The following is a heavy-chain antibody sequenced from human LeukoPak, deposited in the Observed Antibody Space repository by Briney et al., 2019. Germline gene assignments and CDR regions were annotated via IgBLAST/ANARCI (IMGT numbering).Heavy chain of an antibody. V-gene: IGHV4-59*12. Sequence: PSETLSLTCTVFGGSISVYYWTWIRQPPGKDLEWIGYIYSNGRTDYNPSLKSRVTISVDTSKNQFSLKLSSVTAADTAVYYCAREIVVVPAAMADWFDPWGQGTLVTVSS. J-gene: IGHJ5*02. CDR2: IYSNGRT. CDR1: GGSISVYY. CDR3: AREIVVVPAAMADWFDP. D-gene: IGHD2-2*01.